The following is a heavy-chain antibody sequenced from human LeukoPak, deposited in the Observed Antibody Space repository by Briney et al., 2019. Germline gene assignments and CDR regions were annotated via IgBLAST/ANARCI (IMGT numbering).Heavy chain of an antibody. V-gene: IGHV3-66*01. CDR3: ARGVDYGDYSAP. Sequence: GGSLRLSCAASGFTVSSNYMSWVRQAPGKGLEWVSVIYGGGSTYYADSVKGRFTISRDNSKNTLYLQMNSLRAEDTAVYYCARGVDYGDYSAPWGQGTLVTVSS. D-gene: IGHD4-17*01. J-gene: IGHJ5*02. CDR2: IYGGGST. CDR1: GFTVSSNY.